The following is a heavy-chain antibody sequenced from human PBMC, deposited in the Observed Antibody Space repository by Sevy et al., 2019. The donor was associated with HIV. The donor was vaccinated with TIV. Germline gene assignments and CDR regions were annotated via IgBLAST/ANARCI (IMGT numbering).Heavy chain of an antibody. CDR1: GFTFSSYW. CDR3: ARVADYYGSGSYYTIFDY. V-gene: IGHV3-74*01. CDR2: INSDGSST. J-gene: IGHJ4*02. D-gene: IGHD3-10*01. Sequence: GGSLRLSCAASGFTFSSYWMHWVRQAPGKGLMWVSRINSDGSSTSYADSVKGRFTISRDNAKNTLYLQMNSLRAEDTAVYYCARVADYYGSGSYYTIFDYWGQRTLVTVSS.